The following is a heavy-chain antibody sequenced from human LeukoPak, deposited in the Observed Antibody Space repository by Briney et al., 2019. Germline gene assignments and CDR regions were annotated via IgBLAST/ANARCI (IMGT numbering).Heavy chain of an antibody. CDR1: GFTVSSNY. D-gene: IGHD6-13*01. V-gene: IGHV3-53*01. J-gene: IGHJ4*02. CDR2: IYSGGST. CDR3: ARDLSQQLDFDY. Sequence: GGSLRLSCAASGFTVSSNYMSWVRQAPGKGLEWVSVIYSGGSTYYADSVEGRFTISRDNSKNTLYLQMNSLRAEDTAVYYCARDLSQQLDFDYWGQGTLVTVSS.